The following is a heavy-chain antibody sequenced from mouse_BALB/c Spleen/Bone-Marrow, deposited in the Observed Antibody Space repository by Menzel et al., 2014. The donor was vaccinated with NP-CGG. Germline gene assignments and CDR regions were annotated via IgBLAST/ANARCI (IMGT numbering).Heavy chain of an antibody. V-gene: IGHV3-2*02. D-gene: IGHD1-2*01. CDR1: GYSITSDYS. J-gene: IGHJ3*01. CDR3: ARDCGYSWFAY. Sequence: EVKVEESGPGLVKPSQSLSLTCSVSGYSITSDYSWNWIRQFPGNKLEWMGYISYSGTTSYNPTLKGRISITRDTSKNQFFLQLNSVTTEDTATYFCARDCGYSWFAYWGQGTLVTVSA. CDR2: ISYSGTT.